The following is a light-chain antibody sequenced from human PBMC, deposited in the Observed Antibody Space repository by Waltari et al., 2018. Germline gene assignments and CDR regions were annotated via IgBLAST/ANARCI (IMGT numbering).Light chain of an antibody. J-gene: IGKJ4*01. CDR1: QTVRTTY. V-gene: IGKV3-20*01. CDR3: QQYDISPLT. CDR2: GAS. Sequence: QSPGTLSLSPGERATLSCRASQTVRTTYLAWYQQRPGQAPTLLIYGASSRATGVPDRFSGSGSGTDFSLTISSLEPEDFAVYYCQQYDISPLTFGGGTKVEIK.